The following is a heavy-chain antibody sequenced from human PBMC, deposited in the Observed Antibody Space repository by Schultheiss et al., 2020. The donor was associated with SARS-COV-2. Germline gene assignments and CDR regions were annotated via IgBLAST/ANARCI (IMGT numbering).Heavy chain of an antibody. CDR1: GGSVSSGSYY. Sequence: SETLSLTCTVSGGSVSSGSYYWSWIRQPPGKGLEWIGEVSQAGSTKYNPSLKSRVTISIDTSKNEFSLKLKSVTAADTAVFFCVRGVGTGTYSDSFDIWGQGTRVTVSS. V-gene: IGHV4-61*01. CDR3: VRGVGTGTYSDSFDI. D-gene: IGHD3-10*01. J-gene: IGHJ3*02. CDR2: VSQAGST.